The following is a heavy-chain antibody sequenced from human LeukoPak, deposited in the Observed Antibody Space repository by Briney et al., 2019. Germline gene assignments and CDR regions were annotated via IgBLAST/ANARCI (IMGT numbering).Heavy chain of an antibody. CDR3: ARPLWFGESSAFDY. CDR1: GFTYSSYG. Sequence: GGSLRLSCAASGFTYSSYGMHWVRQAPGKGLEWVAVISYDGSNKYYADSVKGRFTISSDNSKNTLYLQMNSLRAEDTAVYYCARPLWFGESSAFDYWGQGTLVTVSS. J-gene: IGHJ4*02. D-gene: IGHD3-10*01. V-gene: IGHV3-30*03. CDR2: ISYDGSNK.